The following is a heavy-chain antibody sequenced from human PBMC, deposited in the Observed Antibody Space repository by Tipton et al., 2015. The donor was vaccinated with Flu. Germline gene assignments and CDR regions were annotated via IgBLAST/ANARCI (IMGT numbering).Heavy chain of an antibody. CDR3: ARGYCSGGSCSYWYFDL. D-gene: IGHD2-15*01. CDR2: INHSGST. J-gene: IGHJ2*01. Sequence: LRLSCAVHGGSFSGYYWSWIRQPPGRGLEWIGEINHSGSTNYNPSLKSRVTISVDTSKNQFSLKLSSVTAADTAVYYCARGYCSGGSCSYWYFDLWGRGTLVTVSS. CDR1: GGSFSGYY. V-gene: IGHV4-34*01.